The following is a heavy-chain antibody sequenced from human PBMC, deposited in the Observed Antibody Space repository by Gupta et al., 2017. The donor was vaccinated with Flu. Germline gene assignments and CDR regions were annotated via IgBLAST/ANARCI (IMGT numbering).Heavy chain of an antibody. Sequence: QVQLQESGPGLVKPSQTLSLTCTVSGGSISSGSYYGSWIRQPAGKGLEWIGRIYTSGSTNYNPSLKSRVTISVDTSKNQFSLKLSSVTAADTAVYYCARESFWFGEDVWGQGTTVTVSS. J-gene: IGHJ6*02. V-gene: IGHV4-61*02. CDR3: ARESFWFGEDV. CDR1: GGSISSGSYY. CDR2: IYTSGST. D-gene: IGHD3-10*01.